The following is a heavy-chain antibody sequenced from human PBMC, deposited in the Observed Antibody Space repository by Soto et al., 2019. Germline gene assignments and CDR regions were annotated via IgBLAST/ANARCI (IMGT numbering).Heavy chain of an antibody. D-gene: IGHD6-19*01. CDR1: GGSISSSNW. Sequence: SETLSLTCAVSGGSISSSNWWRWVRQPPGKGLEWIGEIFHSGSTKYNPSLKSRVTISVDKSKDQFSLKLSSVTAADTAIYYCAKDRTSGCGLDPWAQGIPVPVSS. J-gene: IGHJ5*02. CDR2: IFHSGST. V-gene: IGHV4-4*02. CDR3: AKDRTSGCGLDP.